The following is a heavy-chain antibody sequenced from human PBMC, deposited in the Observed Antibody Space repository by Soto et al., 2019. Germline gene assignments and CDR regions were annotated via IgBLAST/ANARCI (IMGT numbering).Heavy chain of an antibody. CDR1: GFTFSNYW. CDR3: AREIFY. V-gene: IGHV3-74*01. J-gene: IGHJ4*02. D-gene: IGHD2-15*01. CDR2: VNSDGSST. Sequence: PGGSLRLSCAASGFTFSNYWMHWVRQAPGKGLVWVSRVNSDGSSTSYADSVKGRFSISRDNAKNTLYLQMNSPRAEDTALYYCAREIFYWGQGTLVTVSS.